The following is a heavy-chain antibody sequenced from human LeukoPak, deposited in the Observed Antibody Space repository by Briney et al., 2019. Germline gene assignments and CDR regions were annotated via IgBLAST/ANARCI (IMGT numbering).Heavy chain of an antibody. CDR1: GYTFPSYG. CDR2: ISAYNGNT. V-gene: IGHV1-18*01. J-gene: IGHJ4*02. Sequence: ASVNVSCKSSGYTFPSYGISWLRQAPGQGLECMGWISAYNGNTNYAQKLQGRVTMTTDTSTSTAYMELRSLRSDDTAVYYCARDPSLAGTRFDYWGQGTLVTVSS. CDR3: ARDPSLAGTRFDY. D-gene: IGHD6-19*01.